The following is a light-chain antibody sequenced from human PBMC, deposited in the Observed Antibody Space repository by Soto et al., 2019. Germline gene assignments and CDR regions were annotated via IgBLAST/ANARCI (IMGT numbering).Light chain of an antibody. CDR2: GAS. CDR1: QSVSNNY. Sequence: EIVLTQSPGTLSLSPGERATLSCRASQSVSNNYLAWYQQKPGQAPRLLIYGASNRATGIPDRFSGSKSGTEFTLTIRRLEPEDAAVYYCQQYGSSPITFGQGTRLEIK. J-gene: IGKJ5*01. CDR3: QQYGSSPIT. V-gene: IGKV3-20*01.